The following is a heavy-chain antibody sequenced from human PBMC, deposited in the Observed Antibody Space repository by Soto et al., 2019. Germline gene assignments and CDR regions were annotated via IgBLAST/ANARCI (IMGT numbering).Heavy chain of an antibody. CDR3: ARVSHCISSTCPGSWFDP. CDR2: IIAYNGDT. CDR1: GYTFGSYG. J-gene: IGHJ5*02. D-gene: IGHD2-15*01. Sequence: QIQLVQSGTEVKEPGASVKVSCKASGYTFGSYGISWVRQTPGQGLEWMGWIIAYNGDTKYAQKFQGRITMTIDTXTXTXXMELRNLRSDDAAVYYCARVSHCISSTCPGSWFDPWGQGSLVNVS. V-gene: IGHV1-18*01.